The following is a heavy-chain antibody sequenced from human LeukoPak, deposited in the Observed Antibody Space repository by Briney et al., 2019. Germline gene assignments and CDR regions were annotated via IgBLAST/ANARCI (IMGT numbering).Heavy chain of an antibody. CDR1: GFPFSRYS. D-gene: IGHD2-15*01. V-gene: IGHV3-21*01. CDR2: NSSSSSHI. CDR3: ARDIWEDIVADY. Sequence: GGSLRLPCAASGFPFSRYSMNWAPQAPGKGLEWVTPNSSSSSHIYYADSVKCRFTISRDNAKNSLYLQMNSLRAEDTAVYYCARDIWEDIVADYWGQGTLVTVSS. J-gene: IGHJ4*02.